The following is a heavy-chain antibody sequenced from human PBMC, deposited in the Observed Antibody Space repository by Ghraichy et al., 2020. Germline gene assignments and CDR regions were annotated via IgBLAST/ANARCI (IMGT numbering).Heavy chain of an antibody. CDR1: GYPFTSYG. J-gene: IGHJ4*02. D-gene: IGHD2-15*01. CDR3: ARVRREIVVISAAPLEY. Sequence: ASVKVSCKASGYPFTSYGISWVRQAPGQGLEWMGWVSAYNGNTNYAQKVQGRVTMTTDTSTTTAYMELRSLISDDTAVYYCARVRREIVVISAAPLEYWGQGTLVTVSS. CDR2: VSAYNGNT. V-gene: IGHV1-18*04.